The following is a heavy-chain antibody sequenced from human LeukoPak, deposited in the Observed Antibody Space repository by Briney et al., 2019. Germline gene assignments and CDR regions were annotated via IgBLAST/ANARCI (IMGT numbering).Heavy chain of an antibody. CDR1: GYTFTVYY. CDR2: ITPNSGGT. D-gene: IGHD1-7*01. J-gene: IGHJ4*02. V-gene: IGHV1-2*02. CDR3: VQFELDY. Sequence: ASVTLSFTASGYTFTVYYMHWVRQAPGQGHEWMGWITPNSGGTNYAQKFQGRVTMTRDTAISTAYMDLSRLRSDDTAVYYCVQFELDYWGQGTLVTVSS.